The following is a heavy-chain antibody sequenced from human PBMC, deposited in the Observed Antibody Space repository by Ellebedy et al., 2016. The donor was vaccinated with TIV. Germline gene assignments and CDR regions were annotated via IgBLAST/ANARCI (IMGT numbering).Heavy chain of an antibody. V-gene: IGHV4-4*07. CDR2: LYPSGST. CDR3: ARGYDF. J-gene: IGHJ4*02. Sequence: SETLSLXXTVSGDSITDSFWSWIRQPAGGRLEWIGRLYPSGSTNSNPSLKSRVTISRDTSKNQFSLSLGSVTAADTAVYFCARGYDFWGPGTLVTVSS. CDR1: GDSITDSF.